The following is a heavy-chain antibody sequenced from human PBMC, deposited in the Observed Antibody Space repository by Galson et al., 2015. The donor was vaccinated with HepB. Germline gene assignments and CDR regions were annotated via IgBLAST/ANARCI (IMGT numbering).Heavy chain of an antibody. CDR1: GFTFSNSW. CDR3: ARGRGMDV. CDR2: IKEDGSVK. J-gene: IGHJ6*02. V-gene: IGHV3-7*03. Sequence: SLRLSCAGSGFTFSNSWMSWVRRAPGKGLEWVANIKEDGSVKYYVDSVKGRFTISRDNAKNSLVLQMSSLRAEDTAVYYCARGRGMDVRGQGTTVTVSS.